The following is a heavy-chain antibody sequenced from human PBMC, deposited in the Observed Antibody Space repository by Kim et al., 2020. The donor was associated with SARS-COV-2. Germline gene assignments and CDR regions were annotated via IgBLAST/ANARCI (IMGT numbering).Heavy chain of an antibody. Sequence: SETLSLTCTVSGGSVSSGSYYWSWIRQPPGKGLEWIGYIYYSGSTNYNPSLKSRVTISVDTSKNQFSLKLSSVTAADTAVYYCAREYYYGSVSFDPWGQGTLVPVSS. CDR3: AREYYYGSVSFDP. D-gene: IGHD3-10*01. CDR1: GGSVSSGSYY. CDR2: IYYSGST. V-gene: IGHV4-61*01. J-gene: IGHJ5*02.